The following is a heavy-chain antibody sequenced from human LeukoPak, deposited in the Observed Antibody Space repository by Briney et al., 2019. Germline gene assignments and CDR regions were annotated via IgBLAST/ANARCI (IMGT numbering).Heavy chain of an antibody. D-gene: IGHD6-6*01. Sequence: ASVKVSCKASGYTFSTNDISWVRQAPGQGLEWIGWISAYSGNTNYAQKFQGRVTMTTDTSTSTAYMELRSLRSDDTVVYYCARESSSYFGMDVWGQGTTVTVSS. CDR2: ISAYSGNT. J-gene: IGHJ6*02. CDR1: GYTFSTND. CDR3: ARESSSYFGMDV. V-gene: IGHV1-18*01.